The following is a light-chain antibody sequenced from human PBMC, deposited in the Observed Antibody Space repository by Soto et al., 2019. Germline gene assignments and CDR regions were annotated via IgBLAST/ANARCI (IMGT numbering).Light chain of an antibody. V-gene: IGKV3-15*01. CDR2: GAS. Sequence: EIVLTQSPSTLSFSPWERSTLSFMASQSVSSHLAWYQQKPGQAPRLLIYGASTRATDIPARFSGSGSGTEFALTISSLQSEDSAVYYCQHYYNWPPWTFGQGTKVDI. CDR1: QSVSSH. CDR3: QHYYNWPPWT. J-gene: IGKJ1*01.